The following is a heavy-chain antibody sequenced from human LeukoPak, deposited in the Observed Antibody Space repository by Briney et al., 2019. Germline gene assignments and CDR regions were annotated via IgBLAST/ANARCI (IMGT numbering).Heavy chain of an antibody. CDR3: AKGYSSGWGRAFDI. V-gene: IGHV3-30*18. CDR2: ISYDGSNK. CDR1: GFTFSSYG. Sequence: GGSLRLSCAASGFTFSSYGMHWVRQAPGKGLEWVAVISYDGSNKYYGDSVKGRFTISRDNSKNTLYLQMNSLRAEDTAVYYCAKGYSSGWGRAFDIWGQGTMVTVSS. J-gene: IGHJ3*02. D-gene: IGHD6-19*01.